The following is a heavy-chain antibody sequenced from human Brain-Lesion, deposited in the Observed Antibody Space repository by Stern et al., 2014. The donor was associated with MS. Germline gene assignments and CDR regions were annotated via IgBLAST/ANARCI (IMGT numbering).Heavy chain of an antibody. V-gene: IGHV4-30-4*01. D-gene: IGHD4-17*01. J-gene: IGHJ4*02. CDR3: ARVPDYGDAFFDY. Sequence: VQLVESGPGLVKHSQTLSLTCTVSGGSISSGDNYWSWFRQPPGKGPEGIGDLHYRGGTYFTPSLKSRATISADTSKNQFSLKLNSMTAADTAVYYCARVPDYGDAFFDYWGQGILVTVSS. CDR2: LHYRGGT. CDR1: GGSISSGDNY.